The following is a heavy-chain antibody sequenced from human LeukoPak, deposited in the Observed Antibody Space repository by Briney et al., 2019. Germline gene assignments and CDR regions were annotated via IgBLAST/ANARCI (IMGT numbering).Heavy chain of an antibody. Sequence: SETLSLTCTVSGGSISSYYWSWIRQPAGKGLEWIGRIYTSGSTNYNPSLKSRVTMSVDTSKNQFSLKLSSVTAADTAVYYCAKDYDFWSGYTPFDIWGQGTMVTVSS. V-gene: IGHV4-4*07. CDR3: AKDYDFWSGYTPFDI. CDR2: IYTSGST. CDR1: GGSISSYY. J-gene: IGHJ3*02. D-gene: IGHD3-3*01.